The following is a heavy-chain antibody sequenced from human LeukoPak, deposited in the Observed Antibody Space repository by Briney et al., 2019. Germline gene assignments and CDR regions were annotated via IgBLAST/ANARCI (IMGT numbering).Heavy chain of an antibody. D-gene: IGHD1-26*01. CDR2: ISSSGSTI. CDR3: AKRSRVGAIDY. J-gene: IGHJ4*02. CDR1: GFTLSDYY. Sequence: GGSLRLSCAASGFTLSDYYMSWIRQAPGKGLEWVSYISSSGSTIYYADSVKGRFTISRDNAKNSLYLQMNSLRAEDTAVYYCAKRSRVGAIDYWGQGTLVTVSS. V-gene: IGHV3-11*04.